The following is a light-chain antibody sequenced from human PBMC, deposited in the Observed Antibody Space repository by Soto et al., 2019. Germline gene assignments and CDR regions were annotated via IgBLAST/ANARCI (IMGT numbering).Light chain of an antibody. CDR1: SSNIGSNT. V-gene: IGLV1-44*01. CDR3: AAWDDSLKVVV. CDR2: SNN. J-gene: IGLJ2*01. Sequence: QSVVTQPPSASGTPGQRVTISCSGSSSNIGSNTVIWYQQLPGTAPRLLFYSNNQRPSGVPDRFSGSKSGTSASLAISGLQSEDEADYYCAAWDDSLKVVVFGGGTKVTVL.